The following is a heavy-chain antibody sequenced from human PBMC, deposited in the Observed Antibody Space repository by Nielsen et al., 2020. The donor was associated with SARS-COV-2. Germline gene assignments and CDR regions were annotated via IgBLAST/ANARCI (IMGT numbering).Heavy chain of an antibody. CDR2: INPYSGGT. J-gene: IGHJ6*02. CDR3: ARARATIFGLVMSYGMDV. D-gene: IGHD3/OR15-3a*01. Sequence: ASVKVSCQASGYTFTDYYIHWLRQAPGQGLEWMGRINPYSGGTNYAQKFQGTVTMTRDASISTVYMELTSDYTAVYYCARARATIFGLVMSYGMDVWGQGTTVAVSS. CDR1: GYTFTDYY. V-gene: IGHV1-2*06.